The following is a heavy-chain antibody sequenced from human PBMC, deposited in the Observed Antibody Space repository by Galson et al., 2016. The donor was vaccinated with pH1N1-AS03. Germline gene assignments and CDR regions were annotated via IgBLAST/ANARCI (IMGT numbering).Heavy chain of an antibody. V-gene: IGHV3-23*01. CDR2: ISGSGGST. CDR3: AKSKDMAATAGDY. J-gene: IGHJ4*02. CDR1: GFTFSSYA. D-gene: IGHD5-12*01. Sequence: SLRLSCAASGFTFSSYAMSWVCQAPGKGLEWVSAISGSGGSTYYADSVKGRFTISRDNSKNTLHLQMNSLRAEDTAVYYCAKSKDMAATAGDYWGQGTLVTVSS.